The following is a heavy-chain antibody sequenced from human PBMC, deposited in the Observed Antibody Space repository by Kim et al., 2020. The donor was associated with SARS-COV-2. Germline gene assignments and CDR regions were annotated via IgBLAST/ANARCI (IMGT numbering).Heavy chain of an antibody. CDR1: GFTFSAHA. D-gene: IGHD2-15*01. V-gene: IGHV3-30*04. CDR2: IAHDGSHI. CDR3: LADSVGRSFDL. J-gene: IGHJ2*01. Sequence: GGSLRLSCAASGFTFSAHALHWVRQAPGKGLEWVALIAHDGSHISYPDSVKGRFIISRDNTKSTLYLQMNSLRPEDTAVYYCLADSVGRSFDLWGQGTLV.